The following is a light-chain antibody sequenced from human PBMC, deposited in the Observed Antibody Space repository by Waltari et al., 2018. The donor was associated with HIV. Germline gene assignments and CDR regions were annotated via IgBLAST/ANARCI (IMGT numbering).Light chain of an antibody. CDR2: GRN. CDR1: CLRSYY. V-gene: IGLV3-19*01. CDR3: HSRDSSGNRVV. Sequence: SSNLTQHASVSVASGQTVRITCQGVCLRSYYASWYQQKPGQAPVVVFFGRNNLPSGVPDRLSGASAGNAASLTITGAQAEDGADYYWHSRDSSGNRVVFGGGTKVTVL. J-gene: IGLJ2*01.